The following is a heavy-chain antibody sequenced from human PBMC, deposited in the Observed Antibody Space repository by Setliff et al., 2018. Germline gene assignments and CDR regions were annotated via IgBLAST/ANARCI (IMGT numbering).Heavy chain of an antibody. CDR1: GYTFTNFG. CDR3: VRGQGPRTVVAIPFDH. V-gene: IGHV1-18*01. Sequence: ASVKVSCKTSGYTFTNFGINWVRQAPGQGLEWMGWISPYYGSTDYAQKFQGRVTMTTDTPTSTAYMELRSLRTDDTAFYYCVRGQGPRTVVAIPFDHWGQGTLVTVSS. D-gene: IGHD3-22*01. CDR2: ISPYYGST. J-gene: IGHJ4*02.